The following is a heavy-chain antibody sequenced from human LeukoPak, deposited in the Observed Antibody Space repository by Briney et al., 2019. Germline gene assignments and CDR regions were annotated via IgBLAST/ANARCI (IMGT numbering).Heavy chain of an antibody. CDR3: ARDSGGSGRYYGFDY. CDR1: GGTFSRSA. Sequence: GSSVKVSCKASGGTFSRSAISWVRQAPGHGREWLGWISAYNGNTNYAQKLQRRVTMTTDTSTSTDYMALKRLSSDDTAVYVFARDSGGSGRYYGFDYWGQGTLVTVSS. J-gene: IGHJ4*02. V-gene: IGHV1-18*01. D-gene: IGHD3-10*01. CDR2: ISAYNGNT.